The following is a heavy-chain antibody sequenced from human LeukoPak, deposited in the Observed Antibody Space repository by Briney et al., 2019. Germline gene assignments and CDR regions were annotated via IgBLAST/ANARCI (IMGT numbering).Heavy chain of an antibody. Sequence: SVKVSCKASGGTYSSYAISWVRQAPGQGLEWMGGIIPIFGTAKYAQRFQGRVTIAADESTSTAYMELSSLRSEDTAVYYCARAKSLRDMATSQGSWGQGTLVTVSS. J-gene: IGHJ5*02. CDR3: ARAKSLRDMATSQGS. CDR2: IIPIFGTA. D-gene: IGHD5-24*01. CDR1: GGTYSSYA. V-gene: IGHV1-69*13.